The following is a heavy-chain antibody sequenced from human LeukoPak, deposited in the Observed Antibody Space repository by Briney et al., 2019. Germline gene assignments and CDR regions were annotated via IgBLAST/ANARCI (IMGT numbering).Heavy chain of an antibody. D-gene: IGHD3-10*01. V-gene: IGHV3-9*01. CDR3: AAGAGITRY. CDR2: ITWNSGSI. Sequence: PGGSLRLSCAASGLTFYDYAMHWVRQAPGEGLEWVSGITWNSGSIAYADSVKGRFTISRDNAKNSLYLQVNSLRSEDTALYYCAAGAGITRYWGQGTLVTVSS. CDR1: GLTFYDYA. J-gene: IGHJ4*02.